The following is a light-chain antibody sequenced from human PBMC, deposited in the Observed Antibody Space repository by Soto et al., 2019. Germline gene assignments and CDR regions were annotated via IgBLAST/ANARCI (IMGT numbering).Light chain of an antibody. V-gene: IGKV3-20*01. CDR1: QSVSSSY. J-gene: IGKJ1*01. CDR3: QQYDSSGT. Sequence: ESVLTQSPGTLSLSPGERATLSCRASQSVSSSYLAWYQQRPGQAPRLLIYGASNRATGIPDRFSGSGSGTDFTLTISRLEPEDFAVYYCQQYDSSGTFGQGTKVDI. CDR2: GAS.